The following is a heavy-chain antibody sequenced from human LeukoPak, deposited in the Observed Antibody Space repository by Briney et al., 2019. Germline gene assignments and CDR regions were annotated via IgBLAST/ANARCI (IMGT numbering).Heavy chain of an antibody. D-gene: IGHD6-13*01. V-gene: IGHV3-48*03. CDR1: GFTFSSYE. J-gene: IGHJ4*02. CDR2: ISSSGSTI. Sequence: PGGSLRLSCAASGFTFSSYEMSWVRQAPGKGLEWVSYISSSGSTIYYADSVKGRFTISRDNAKNSLYLQMNSLRAEDTAVYYCAREGYSSSVDYWGQGTLVTVSS. CDR3: AREGYSSSVDY.